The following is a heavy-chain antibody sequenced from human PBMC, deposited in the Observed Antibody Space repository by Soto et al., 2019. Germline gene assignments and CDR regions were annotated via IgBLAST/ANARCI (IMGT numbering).Heavy chain of an antibody. D-gene: IGHD3-3*01. CDR2: IYYSGST. CDR3: ASITIFGVVMGYYYHGMDV. CDR1: GGSISSSSYY. Sequence: SETLSLTCTVSGGSISSSSYYWGWIRQPPGKGLEWIGSIYYSGSTYYNPSLESRVTISVDTSKNQFSLKLSSVTAADTAVYYCASITIFGVVMGYYYHGMDVWGQGTTVTVSS. J-gene: IGHJ6*02. V-gene: IGHV4-39*01.